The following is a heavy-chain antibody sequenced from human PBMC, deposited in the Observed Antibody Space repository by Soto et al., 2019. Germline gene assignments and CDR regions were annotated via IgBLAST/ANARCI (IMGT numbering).Heavy chain of an antibody. D-gene: IGHD3-3*01. V-gene: IGHV4-38-2*02. J-gene: IGHJ6*02. CDR1: GYSISSGYF. Sequence: PSETLSLTCGVSGYSISSGYFWVWIRQPPGEGLEWMGSIYYTGSTYYNPSLLTRITISVDTSKNQFSLKLSSVTAADTALYYCAREYYDFWSGEYHNGMDVWGPGXTVTVSS. CDR3: AREYYDFWSGEYHNGMDV. CDR2: IYYTGST.